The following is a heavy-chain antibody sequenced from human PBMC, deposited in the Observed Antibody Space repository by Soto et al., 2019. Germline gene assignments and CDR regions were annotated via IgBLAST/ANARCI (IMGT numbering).Heavy chain of an antibody. CDR2: ISGSGDST. CDR3: AKDHPAYLGFDAFDI. CDR1: GFTFRKYA. V-gene: IGHV3-23*01. Sequence: EVQLLESGGGLVQPGGSLRLSCAASGFTFRKYAMSWVRQAPGKGLEWVSAISGSGDSTYYADSAKGRFTISRDNYKNTLYLQMNSLRVEDTAVYYCAKDHPAYLGFDAFDIWGQGTMVTVSS. D-gene: IGHD7-27*01. J-gene: IGHJ3*02.